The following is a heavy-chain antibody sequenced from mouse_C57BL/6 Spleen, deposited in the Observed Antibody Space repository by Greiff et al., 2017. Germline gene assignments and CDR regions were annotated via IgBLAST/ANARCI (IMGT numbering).Heavy chain of an antibody. CDR3: ARKGAYYGSSYGYCDV. Sequence: EVHLVESEGGLVQPGSSMKLSCTASGFTFSDYYLAWVRQVPEKGLEWVANINYDGSSTYYLDSLKSRFITSRDHAKNILSLQMSSLMSEDTATYYCARKGAYYGSSYGYCDVWGTGTTVTVSS. V-gene: IGHV5-16*01. J-gene: IGHJ1*03. CDR2: INYDGSST. D-gene: IGHD1-1*01. CDR1: GFTFSDYY.